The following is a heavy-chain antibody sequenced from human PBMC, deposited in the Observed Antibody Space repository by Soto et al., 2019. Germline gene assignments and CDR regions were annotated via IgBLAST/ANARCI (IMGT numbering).Heavy chain of an antibody. J-gene: IGHJ4*02. D-gene: IGHD2-15*01. CDR2: IIPIFGTA. CDR1: GGTFSSYA. CDR3: ARTDIVVVVAAIYFDY. V-gene: IGHV1-69*13. Sequence: ASVKVSCKASGGTFSSYAISWVRQAPGQGLEWMGGIIPIFGTANYAQKFQGRVTITADESTSTAYMELSSLRSEDTAVYYCARTDIVVVVAAIYFDYWGQGTLVTVSS.